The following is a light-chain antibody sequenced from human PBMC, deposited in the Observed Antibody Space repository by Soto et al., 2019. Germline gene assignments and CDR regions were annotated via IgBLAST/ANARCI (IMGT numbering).Light chain of an antibody. CDR3: QQRSDWVGT. CDR2: DVS. CDR1: QSVYTF. J-gene: IGKJ1*01. V-gene: IGKV3-11*01. Sequence: EVVLTQSPATLSLSPGERATLSCRASQSVYTFLAWYQQKPGQAPRLLMYDVSTRATGIPARFSGSGSGTDFTLTISSLEPEDFAVYYWQQRSDWVGTFGQGTRVEIK.